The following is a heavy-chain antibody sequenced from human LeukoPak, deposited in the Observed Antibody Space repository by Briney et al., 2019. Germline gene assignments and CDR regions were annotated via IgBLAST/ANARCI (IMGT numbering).Heavy chain of an antibody. Sequence: SETLSLTCAVYGGSFSGYYWSWIRQPPGKGLEWIGEINHSGSTNYNPSLKSRVTISVDTSKNQFSLKLSSVTAADTAVYYCARGVVVPAAPPGEWFDPWGQGTLVTVCS. CDR2: INHSGST. CDR1: GGSFSGYY. D-gene: IGHD2-2*01. J-gene: IGHJ5*02. CDR3: ARGVVVPAAPPGEWFDP. V-gene: IGHV4-34*01.